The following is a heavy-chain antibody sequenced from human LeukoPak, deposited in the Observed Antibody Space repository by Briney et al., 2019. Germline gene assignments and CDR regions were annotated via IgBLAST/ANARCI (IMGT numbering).Heavy chain of an antibody. V-gene: IGHV3-74*03. CDR3: VRGRGSYGWFDP. J-gene: IGHJ5*02. Sequence: PGGSLRLSCAASGFTSSSYWMHWVRQVPGKVRVWVARISGDGTARKYADSVKGRFPISRAHAKTPVDLQMNSLRGEDTAVYSCVRGRGSYGWFDPSGPGTLVTVSS. CDR2: ISGDGTAR. CDR1: GFTSSSYW. D-gene: IGHD3-10*01.